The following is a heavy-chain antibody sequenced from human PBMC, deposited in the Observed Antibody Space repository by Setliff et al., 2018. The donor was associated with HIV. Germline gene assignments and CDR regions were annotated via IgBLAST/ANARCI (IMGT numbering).Heavy chain of an antibody. D-gene: IGHD1-26*01. J-gene: IGHJ6*03. Sequence: KPSETLSLTCTVSGGSISSSSYYWGWIRQPPGKGLEWIGSIYYTGSTHHNPSLESRVATSVDTSKNQFPLKLSSVTAADTAVYYCARIVRWELVATSTFFYYYMDVWGKGTTVTVSS. CDR2: IYYTGST. CDR3: ARIVRWELVATSTFFYYYMDV. CDR1: GGSISSSSYY. V-gene: IGHV4-39*01.